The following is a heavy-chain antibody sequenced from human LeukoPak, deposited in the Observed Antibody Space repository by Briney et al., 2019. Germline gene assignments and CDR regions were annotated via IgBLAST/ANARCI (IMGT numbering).Heavy chain of an antibody. CDR1: GFTFSSYS. V-gene: IGHV3-48*01. D-gene: IGHD3-22*01. Sequence: GGSLRLSCAASGFTFSSYSMNWVRQAPGKGLEWVSYIGISSSTIDYADSVKGRFTISRDNAKNSLYLQMNSLRAEDTAVYYCARDSGYSFDIWGQGTMVTVSS. CDR2: IGISSSTI. J-gene: IGHJ3*02. CDR3: ARDSGYSFDI.